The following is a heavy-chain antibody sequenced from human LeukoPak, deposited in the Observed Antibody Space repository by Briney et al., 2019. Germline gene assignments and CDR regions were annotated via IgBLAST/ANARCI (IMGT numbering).Heavy chain of an antibody. V-gene: IGHV1-18*01. CDR2: ISAYNDNT. J-gene: IGHJ4*02. D-gene: IGHD5-24*01. CDR1: GYTFTSYG. Sequence: ASVKVSCKASGYTFTSYGISWVRQAPGQGLEWMGWISAYNDNTNYAQKLQGRVTMTTDTSTSTAYMELRSLRSDDTAVYYCARREALEMATITYDYWGQGTLVTVSS. CDR3: ARREALEMATITYDY.